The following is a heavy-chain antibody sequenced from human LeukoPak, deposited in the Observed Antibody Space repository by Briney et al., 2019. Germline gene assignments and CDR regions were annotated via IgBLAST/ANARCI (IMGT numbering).Heavy chain of an antibody. CDR1: GFTFDDYA. Sequence: GGSLRLSCAASGFTFDDYAMHWVRPAPGKGLEWVSGISWNSGSIGYADSVKGRFTISRDNAKNSLYLQMNSLRAEDMALYYCAKAQGGSGWYGPNWYFDLWGRGTLVTVSS. J-gene: IGHJ2*01. V-gene: IGHV3-9*03. CDR2: ISWNSGSI. D-gene: IGHD6-19*01. CDR3: AKAQGGSGWYGPNWYFDL.